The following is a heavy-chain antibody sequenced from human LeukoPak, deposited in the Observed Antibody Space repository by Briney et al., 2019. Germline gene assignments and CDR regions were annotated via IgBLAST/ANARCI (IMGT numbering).Heavy chain of an antibody. J-gene: IGHJ4*02. CDR2: IYYSGST. CDR1: GGSISSYY. V-gene: IGHV4-59*08. D-gene: IGHD6-19*01. Sequence: SETLSLTCTVSGGSISSYYWSWIRQPPGKGLEWIGYIYYSGSTNYNPSLKSRVTISVDTSKNQFSLRLSSVTAADTAVYYCARVSSSGWLDYWGQGTLVTVSS. CDR3: ARVSSSGWLDY.